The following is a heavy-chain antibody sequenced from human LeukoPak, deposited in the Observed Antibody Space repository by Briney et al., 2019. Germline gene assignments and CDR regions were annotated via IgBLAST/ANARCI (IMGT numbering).Heavy chain of an antibody. D-gene: IGHD1-26*01. CDR2: IYYSGST. CDR3: ASTHRGATTAFDI. Sequence: SGTLSLTCAVSGGSISSNIWWTWARQPPGKGLEWIGSIYYSGSTYYNPSLKSRVTISVDTSKNQFSLKLSSVTAADTAVYYCASTHRGATTAFDIWGQGTMVTVSS. V-gene: IGHV4-4*02. J-gene: IGHJ3*02. CDR1: GGSISSNIW.